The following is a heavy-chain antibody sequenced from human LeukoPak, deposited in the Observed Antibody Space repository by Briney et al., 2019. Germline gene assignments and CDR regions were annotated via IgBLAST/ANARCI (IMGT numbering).Heavy chain of an antibody. Sequence: PGGSLRLSCVPSAFSFSSHGMHWVRQAPGKGLEWVAVISTDANRKYYAYSVEGRFTISRDNSKNTLYLQMDSLRPEDTAVYYCARDRAWNYFDSWGQGTLVTASS. CDR2: ISTDANRK. CDR3: ARDRAWNYFDS. J-gene: IGHJ4*02. CDR1: AFSFSSHG. V-gene: IGHV3-30*03. D-gene: IGHD3-3*01.